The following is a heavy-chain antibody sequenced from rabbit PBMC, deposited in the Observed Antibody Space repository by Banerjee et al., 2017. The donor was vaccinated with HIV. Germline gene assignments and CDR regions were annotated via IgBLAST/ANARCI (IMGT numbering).Heavy chain of an antibody. J-gene: IGHJ2*01. CDR2: IYAAKGST. V-gene: IGHV1S7*01. D-gene: IGHD1-1*01. CDR1: GIDFTNYY. CDR3: ARNYVNAFDP. Sequence: QLTETGGGLVQPGGSLTLSCKAAGIDFTNYYISWVRQAPGKGLEWIGIIYAAKGSTNYASWVNGRFTISSDNAQSTVTLQMTSLTAADTATYFCARNYVNAFDPWGQGTLVTVS.